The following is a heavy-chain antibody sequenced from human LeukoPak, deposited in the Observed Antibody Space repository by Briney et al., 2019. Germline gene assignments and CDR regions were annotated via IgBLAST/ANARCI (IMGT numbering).Heavy chain of an antibody. CDR3: AKRGVVIRVFLVGFHKEAYYFDS. Sequence: GGSLRLSCAVSGITLSNYGMSWVRQAPGKGLEWVAGLSGSGGGTNYADSVQGRFTISRDNPKNTLYLQMNSLRAEDTAVYFCAKRGVVIRVFLVGFHKEAYYFDSWGQGALVTVSS. J-gene: IGHJ4*02. CDR2: LSGSGGGT. V-gene: IGHV3-23*01. D-gene: IGHD3-10*01. CDR1: GITLSNYG.